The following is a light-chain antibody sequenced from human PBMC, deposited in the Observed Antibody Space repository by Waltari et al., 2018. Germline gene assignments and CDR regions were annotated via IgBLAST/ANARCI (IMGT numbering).Light chain of an antibody. CDR1: QSVSRY. CDR3: QKYGSLPAT. CDR2: DGS. V-gene: IGKV3-20*01. Sequence: EIVLTQSQGTLSLSPGERATLSCRASQSVSRYLAWYQQKPGQAPRLLIYDGSSRATGIPDRFSGSGSGTDFSLTISRLEPEDFAVYYCQKYGSLPATFGQGTKVEIK. J-gene: IGKJ1*01.